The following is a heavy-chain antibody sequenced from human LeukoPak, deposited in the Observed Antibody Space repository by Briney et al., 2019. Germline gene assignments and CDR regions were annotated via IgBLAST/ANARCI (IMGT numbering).Heavy chain of an antibody. J-gene: IGHJ6*02. CDR2: IYYSGST. D-gene: IGHD2-15*01. Sequence: PSETLSLICTVSGGSISSYYWSWIRQPPGKGLEWIGYIYYSGSTNYNPSLKSRVTISVDTSKNQFSLKLSSVTAADTAVYYCARSVYCSGGSCLYGMDVWGQGTTVTVSS. CDR1: GGSISSYY. V-gene: IGHV4-59*08. CDR3: ARSVYCSGGSCLYGMDV.